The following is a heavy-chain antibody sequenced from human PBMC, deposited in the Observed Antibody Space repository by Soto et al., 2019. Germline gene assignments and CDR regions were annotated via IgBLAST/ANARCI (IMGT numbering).Heavy chain of an antibody. V-gene: IGHV4-31*03. CDR3: ARVSGITIFGVVIETFDY. CDR2: IYYSGST. CDR1: GGSISSGGYY. Sequence: SETLSLTCTVSGGSISSGGYYWSWIRQHPGKGLEWIGYIYYSGSTYYNPSLKSRVTISVDTSKNQFSLKLSSVTAADTAVYYCARVSGITIFGVVIETFDYWGQGTLVTVSS. D-gene: IGHD3-3*01. J-gene: IGHJ4*02.